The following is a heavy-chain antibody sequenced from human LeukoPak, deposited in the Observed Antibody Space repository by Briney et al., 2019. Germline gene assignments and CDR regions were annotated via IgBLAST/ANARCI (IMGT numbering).Heavy chain of an antibody. J-gene: IGHJ4*02. D-gene: IGHD6-13*01. CDR3: ARYRPDVYSSSWYGVDFDY. CDR2: ISSSSSYI. Sequence: GGSLRLSCAASGFTFSSYSMNWVRHAPGKGLEWVSSISSSSSYIYYADSVKGRFTISRDNAKNSLYLQMNSLRAEDTAVYYCARYRPDVYSSSWYGVDFDYWGQGTLVTVSS. V-gene: IGHV3-21*01. CDR1: GFTFSSYS.